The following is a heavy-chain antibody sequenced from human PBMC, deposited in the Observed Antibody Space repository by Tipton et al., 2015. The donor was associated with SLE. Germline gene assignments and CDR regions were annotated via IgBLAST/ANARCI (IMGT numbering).Heavy chain of an antibody. CDR3: ARHPHYDFWSGPFDY. J-gene: IGHJ4*02. D-gene: IGHD3-3*01. Sequence: TLSLTCAVYGGSFSGYYWSWIRQPPGKGLEWIGELNHSGSTNYNPSLKSRVTISVDTSKNQFSLKLRSVTAADTAVYYCARHPHYDFWSGPFDYWGQGTLVTVSS. CDR2: LNHSGST. V-gene: IGHV4-34*01. CDR1: GGSFSGYY.